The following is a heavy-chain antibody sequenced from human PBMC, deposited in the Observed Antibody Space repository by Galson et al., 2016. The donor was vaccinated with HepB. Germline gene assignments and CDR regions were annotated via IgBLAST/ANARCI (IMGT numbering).Heavy chain of an antibody. V-gene: IGHV1-3*01. CDR3: ARVGLSVAFTLTS. Sequence: SVKVSCKASGYTSTDQAIHWVRQAPGQRPEWMGWISPGNGNTKYSQKFQGRVTISRDTSASTAYMEMSSLRSDDTAVYYSARVGLSVAFTLTSWGQGTLVTVSS. D-gene: IGHD4-17*01. J-gene: IGHJ3*01. CDR2: ISPGNGNT. CDR1: GYTSTDQA.